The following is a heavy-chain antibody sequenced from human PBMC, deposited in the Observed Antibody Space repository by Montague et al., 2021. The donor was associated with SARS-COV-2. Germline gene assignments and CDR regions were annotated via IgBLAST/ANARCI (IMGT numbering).Heavy chain of an antibody. CDR1: GGSFSGYY. D-gene: IGHD3-22*01. Sequence: SETLSLTCAVYGGSFSGYYWSWIRQPPGKGLEWIGEINHSGSTNYNPSLKNRVTISVDTSKNQFSLKLSSVTAAATAVYYCASFPSGYYDSSGYHIWGQGTLVTVSS. CDR3: ASFPSGYYDSSGYHI. CDR2: INHSGST. V-gene: IGHV4-34*01. J-gene: IGHJ4*02.